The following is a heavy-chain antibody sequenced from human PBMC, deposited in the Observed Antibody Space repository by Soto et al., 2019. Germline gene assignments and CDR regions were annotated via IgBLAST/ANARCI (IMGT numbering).Heavy chain of an antibody. D-gene: IGHD3-9*01. CDR2: IIPIFGTA. V-gene: IGHV1-69*13. CDR3: ARVGTIFFWFDP. CDR1: VGTFSSYA. J-gene: IGHJ5*02. Sequence: GXSVKVSCKASVGTFSSYAISWVRQAPGQGLEWMGGIIPIFGTANYAQKFQGRVTITADESTSTAYMELSSLRSEDTAVYYCARVGTIFFWFDPWGQGTLVTVSS.